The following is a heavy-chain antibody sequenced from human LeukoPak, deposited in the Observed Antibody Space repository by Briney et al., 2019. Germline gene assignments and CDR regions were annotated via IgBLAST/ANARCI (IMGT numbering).Heavy chain of an antibody. CDR1: GFTVSSNY. D-gene: IGHD3-22*01. Sequence: GGSLRLSCAASGFTVSSNYMSWVRQAPGKGLEWVSVIYSGGSTYYADSVKGRFTISRDNSKNTLYLQMNSLRAEDTAVYYCASPKTYDSSGYYYSYWGQGTLVTVSS. CDR3: ASPKTYDSSGYYYSY. V-gene: IGHV3-53*01. CDR2: IYSGGST. J-gene: IGHJ4*02.